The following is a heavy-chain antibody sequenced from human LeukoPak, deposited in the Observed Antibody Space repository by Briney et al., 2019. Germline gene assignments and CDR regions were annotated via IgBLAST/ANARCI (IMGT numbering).Heavy chain of an antibody. J-gene: IGHJ6*02. CDR1: GFTFSSYA. D-gene: IGHD6-13*01. V-gene: IGHV3-30*04. CDR2: ISYDESNT. Sequence: GTSVRLSCEASGFTFSSYAMHWVRQAPGKGLEWVAVISYDESNTYYAHSLKGRFTMTRDTSKNTAYMQLSSLRADDTAVYYCARDLLASSWYELYYYYGMDVWGQGTTVTVSS. CDR3: ARDLLASSWYELYYYYGMDV.